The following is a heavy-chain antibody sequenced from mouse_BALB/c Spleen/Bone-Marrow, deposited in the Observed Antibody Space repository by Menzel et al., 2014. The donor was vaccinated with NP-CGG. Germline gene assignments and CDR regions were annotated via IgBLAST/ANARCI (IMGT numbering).Heavy chain of an antibody. CDR1: GYTFTSYY. CDR2: INPSNGGA. D-gene: IGHD2-2*01. CDR3: TTSRGYNWFAY. Sequence: QVQLQQSGAELVKPGASVKLSCKASGYTFTSYYMYWVKQRPEQGLEWIGEINPSNGGADFNEKFKIKATLTVDKSSSTAYMQLSSLTSEDSAVYYCTTSRGYNWFAYWGQGTLVTVSA. J-gene: IGHJ3*01. V-gene: IGHV1S81*02.